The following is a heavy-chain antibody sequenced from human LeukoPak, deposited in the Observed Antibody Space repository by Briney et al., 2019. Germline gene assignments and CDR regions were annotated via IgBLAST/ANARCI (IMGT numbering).Heavy chain of an antibody. Sequence: SETLSLTXTVSGGSINSYYWSWIRQPPGKGLEWIGHIYYSGSTKYNPSLKSRVTISVDTSKNQFSLKLSSVTAADTAVYYCARRVGDTIFGVVTAGLDYDYWGQGTLVTVSS. J-gene: IGHJ4*02. CDR2: IYYSGST. D-gene: IGHD3-3*01. CDR1: GGSINSYY. V-gene: IGHV4-59*08. CDR3: ARRVGDTIFGVVTAGLDYDY.